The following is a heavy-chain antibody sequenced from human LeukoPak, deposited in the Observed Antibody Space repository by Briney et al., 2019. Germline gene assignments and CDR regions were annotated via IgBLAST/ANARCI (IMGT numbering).Heavy chain of an antibody. V-gene: IGHV3-43*01. CDR1: GFTFDDYT. J-gene: IGHJ4*02. D-gene: IGHD3-10*01. CDR3: AKDSTHSFGGVDC. CDR2: ISWDGGST. Sequence: PGGSLRLSCAASGFTFDDYTMHWVRQAPGKGLEWVSLISWDGGSTYYADSVKGRFTISRDNSKNSLYLQMNSLRTEDTALYYCAKDSTHSFGGVDCWGQGTLVTVSS.